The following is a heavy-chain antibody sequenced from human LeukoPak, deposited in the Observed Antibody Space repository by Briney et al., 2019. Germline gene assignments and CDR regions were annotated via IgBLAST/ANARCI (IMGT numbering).Heavy chain of an antibody. CDR1: GYTFIGYY. CDR3: ARRMAESYYDSSGYPSLGY. CDR2: INPDSGGT. Sequence: GAPVKVSCKASGYTFIGYYMPWVRQAPGQGLEWMGWINPDSGGTNYAQQFRGRVTMTRDTSISTAYMDLSRLTSDDTGVYYCARRMAESYYDSSGYPSLGYWGQGTLVTVSS. V-gene: IGHV1-2*02. D-gene: IGHD3-22*01. J-gene: IGHJ4*02.